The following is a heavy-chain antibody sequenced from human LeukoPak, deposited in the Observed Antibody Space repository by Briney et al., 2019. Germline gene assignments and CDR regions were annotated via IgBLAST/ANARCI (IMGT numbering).Heavy chain of an antibody. J-gene: IGHJ4*02. CDR3: ARETPYSSSWTDLDY. CDR1: GFTFSNYN. V-gene: IGHV3-48*01. Sequence: GGSLRLSCAASGFTFSNYNMHWVRQAPGKGLEWVSYIALSSSNIYYADSVKGRFTISRDNAKKSLYLQMNSLRADDTAVYYCARETPYSSSWTDLDYWGQGTLVTVSS. D-gene: IGHD6-13*01. CDR2: IALSSSNI.